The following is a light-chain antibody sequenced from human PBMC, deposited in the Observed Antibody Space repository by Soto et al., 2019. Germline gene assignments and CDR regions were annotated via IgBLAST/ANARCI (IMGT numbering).Light chain of an antibody. CDR1: QSVGSD. CDR3: QQYNNWPWT. CDR2: GAS. J-gene: IGKJ1*01. V-gene: IGKV3-15*01. Sequence: EIVMTQSPATLSVSPGERATLSCRASQSVGSDLAWYQQKPGQAPRLLIYGASTRASGIPDRFSGSGSGTEFTLTISGLQSEDFAVYSCQQYNNWPWTFGQGTKVDIK.